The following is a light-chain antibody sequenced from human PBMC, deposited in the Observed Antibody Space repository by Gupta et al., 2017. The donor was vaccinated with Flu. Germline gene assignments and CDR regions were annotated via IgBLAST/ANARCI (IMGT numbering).Light chain of an antibody. J-gene: IGKJ2*01. CDR1: EDVDDH. CDR3: QQRTIWPPFT. Sequence: ERATLSCRASEDVDDHLSWYQQKPGQAPRLLMLDSFVRAAGVPARFSGSGSGKDRTLTISSVEPEDFGVYYCQQRTIWPPFTFGQGTKLEI. V-gene: IGKV3-11*01. CDR2: DSF.